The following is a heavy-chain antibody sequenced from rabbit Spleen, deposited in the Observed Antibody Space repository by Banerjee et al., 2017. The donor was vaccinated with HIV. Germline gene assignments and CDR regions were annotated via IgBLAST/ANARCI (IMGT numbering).Heavy chain of an antibody. CDR2: INTKSGET. V-gene: IGHV1S40*01. J-gene: IGHJ3*01. CDR3: ARDLVNVVGWNFGL. CDR1: GFSFNSGYD. D-gene: IGHD6-1*01. Sequence: QSLEESGGGLVKPGASLTLTCKASGFSFNSGYDMCWVRQAPGKGLEWIACINTKSGETVYANWAKGRFTISKTSSTTVTLRMTSLTAADTATYFCARDLVNVVGWNFGLWGQGTLVTVS.